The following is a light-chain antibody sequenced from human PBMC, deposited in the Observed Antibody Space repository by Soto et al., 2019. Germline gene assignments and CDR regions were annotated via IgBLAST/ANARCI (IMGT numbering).Light chain of an antibody. CDR2: DDT. Sequence: SYELTQPPSVSVSPGQTATMTCSGDKLGGKYVCWYQQKPGHSPVLVIYDDTKRPSGIPERFSGSNSGNTATLTISGTQAMDEADYYCQAWDNSVIFGGGTKLTVL. V-gene: IGLV3-1*01. J-gene: IGLJ2*01. CDR1: KLGGKY. CDR3: QAWDNSVI.